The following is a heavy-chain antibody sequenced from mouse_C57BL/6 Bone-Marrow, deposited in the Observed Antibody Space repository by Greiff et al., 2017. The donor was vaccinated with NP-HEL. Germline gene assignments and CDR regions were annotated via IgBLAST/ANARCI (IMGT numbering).Heavy chain of an antibody. V-gene: IGHV2-2*01. CDR2: IWSGGST. CDR1: GFSLTSYG. CDR3: ARNMGFTTVVGTYAMDY. Sequence: QVQLQQSGPGLVQPSQSLSITCTVSGFSLTSYGVHWVRQSPGKGLEWLGVIWSGGSTDYNAAFISRLSISKDNSKSQVFFKMNSLQADDTAIYYCARNMGFTTVVGTYAMDYWGQGTSVTVSS. D-gene: IGHD1-1*01. J-gene: IGHJ4*01.